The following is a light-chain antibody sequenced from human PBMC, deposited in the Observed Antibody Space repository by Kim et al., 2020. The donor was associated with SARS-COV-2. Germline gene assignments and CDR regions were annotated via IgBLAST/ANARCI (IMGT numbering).Light chain of an antibody. CDR1: QSIRSY. J-gene: IGKJ2*01. CDR3: QQTFSIPYT. CDR2: TAS. V-gene: IGKV1-39*01. Sequence: SASVGERVTFTCRAIQSIRSYLNWYQQRPGKAPKALIYTASTLHSGVPSRFSGSGSGTDFTFTINSLQPEDCGTYYCQQTFSIPYTFGQGTKLEI.